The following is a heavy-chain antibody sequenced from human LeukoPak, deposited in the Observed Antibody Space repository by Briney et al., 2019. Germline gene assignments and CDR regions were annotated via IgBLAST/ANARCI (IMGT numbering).Heavy chain of an antibody. D-gene: IGHD3-10*01. CDR2: ITSSGRYI. J-gene: IGHJ4*02. CDR1: GFTFSTYG. CDR3: ARDNYFGGSGHAMGLLAPLDY. Sequence: GGSLRLSCAASGFTFSTYGMHWVRQAPGKGLEWVSYITSSGRYIYYADSVKGRFTISRDNSENSLYLQMNSLRAEDTAVYYCARDNYFGGSGHAMGLLAPLDYWGQGTLVTVSS. V-gene: IGHV3-21*05.